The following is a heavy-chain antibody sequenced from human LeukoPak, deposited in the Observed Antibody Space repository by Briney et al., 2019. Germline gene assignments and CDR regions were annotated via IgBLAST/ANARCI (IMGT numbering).Heavy chain of an antibody. CDR2: IYSGGST. Sequence: PGGSLRLSCAASGFTVSSNYMSWVRQAPGKGLEWVSVIYSGGSTYYADSVKGRFTISRDNSKNTLYLQMNSLRAEDTAVYYCARAPRGYSYGKRGGYYYYYGMDVWGQGTTVTVSS. J-gene: IGHJ6*02. V-gene: IGHV3-53*05. CDR1: GFTVSSNY. D-gene: IGHD5-18*01. CDR3: ARAPRGYSYGKRGGYYYYYGMDV.